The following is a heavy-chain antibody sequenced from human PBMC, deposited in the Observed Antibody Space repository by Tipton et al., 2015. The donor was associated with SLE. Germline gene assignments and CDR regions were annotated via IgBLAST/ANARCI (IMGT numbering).Heavy chain of an antibody. D-gene: IGHD1-26*01. CDR3: AGYSGGYAQYAAFDI. J-gene: IGHJ3*02. CDR2: IYYSGST. CDR1: GCSISSYY. Sequence: TLSLTCTVSGCSISSYYLSWIRQPPGKGLEWIGYIYYSGSTNYNPSLRSRVTIAVDTNKNQFSLKLSSVTAADTAVYYCAGYSGGYAQYAAFDIWGHGTMVTVSS. V-gene: IGHV4-59*08.